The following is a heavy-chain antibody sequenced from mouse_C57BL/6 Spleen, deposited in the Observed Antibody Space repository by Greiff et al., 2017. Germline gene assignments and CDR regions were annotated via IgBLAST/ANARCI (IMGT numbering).Heavy chain of an antibody. J-gene: IGHJ1*03. V-gene: IGHV4-1*01. CDR2: INPDSSTI. CDR3: ARPHYGSRDWYFDV. Sequence: EVKLLESGGGLVQPGGSLKLSCAASGIDFSRYWMSWVRRAPGKGLEWIGEINPDSSTINYAPSLKDKFIISRDNAKNTLYLQMSKVRSEDTALYYCARPHYGSRDWYFDVWGTGTTVTVSS. D-gene: IGHD1-1*01. CDR1: GIDFSRYW.